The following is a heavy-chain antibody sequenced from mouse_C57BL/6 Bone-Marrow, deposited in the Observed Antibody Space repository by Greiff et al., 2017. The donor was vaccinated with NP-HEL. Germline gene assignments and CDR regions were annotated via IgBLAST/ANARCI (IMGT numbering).Heavy chain of an antibody. CDR3: ARGIYYGYWGFAY. Sequence: EVKLVESGPGLVKPSQSLSLTCSVTGYSITSGYYWNWIRQFPGNKLEWMGYISYDGSNNYNPSLKNRISITRDTSKNQFFLKLNSVTTEDTATYYCARGIYYGYWGFAYWGQGTLVTVSA. V-gene: IGHV3-6*01. D-gene: IGHD2-2*01. CDR2: ISYDGSN. J-gene: IGHJ3*01. CDR1: GYSITSGYY.